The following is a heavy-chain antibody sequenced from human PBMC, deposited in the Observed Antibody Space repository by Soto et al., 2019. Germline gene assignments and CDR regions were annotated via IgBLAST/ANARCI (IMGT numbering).Heavy chain of an antibody. CDR1: GFTFSSYA. CDR2: ISGSGVST. J-gene: IGHJ4*02. Sequence: EVQLLESGGGFVQPGGSLRLSCAASGFTFSSYAMSWVRQAPGKGLEWGSAISGSGVSTYYADFVKGRSTISRDNSKNTLYLQMNSLRAEDTAVYYCAKDHRGYCSGDSCHVAYRGEGTLDIVS. D-gene: IGHD2-15*01. V-gene: IGHV3-23*01. CDR3: AKDHRGYCSGDSCHVAY.